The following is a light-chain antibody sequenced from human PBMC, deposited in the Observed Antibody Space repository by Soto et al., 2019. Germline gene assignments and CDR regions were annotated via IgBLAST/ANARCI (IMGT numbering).Light chain of an antibody. CDR1: SSDVGLYNY. CDR3: CSYAGSPRYV. CDR2: DVS. Sequence: QSALTQPRSVSGSPGQSVTISCTGTSSDVGLYNYVSWYQQHPGKAPKVMIYDVSERPSGVPDRFSGSKSGDTASLTISGLQAEDEADYYCCSYAGSPRYVFGTGTKVTV. V-gene: IGLV2-11*01. J-gene: IGLJ1*01.